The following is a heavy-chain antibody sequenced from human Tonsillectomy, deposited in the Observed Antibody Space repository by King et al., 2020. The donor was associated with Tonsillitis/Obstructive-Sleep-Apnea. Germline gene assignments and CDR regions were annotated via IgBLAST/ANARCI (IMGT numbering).Heavy chain of an antibody. V-gene: IGHV5-10-1*03. CDR3: ARHMGSNWADAIDI. Sequence: VQLVESGAEVKKPGESLRISCKGSGYSFASYWISWVRQMPGKGLEWMGNIDPSDSYTNYSPSFQGHVTISADKSISTASLQWSSLKASDTAMYYCARHMGSNWADAIDIWSQGTMVTVSS. J-gene: IGHJ3*02. CDR1: GYSFASYW. D-gene: IGHD1-26*01. CDR2: IDPSDSYT.